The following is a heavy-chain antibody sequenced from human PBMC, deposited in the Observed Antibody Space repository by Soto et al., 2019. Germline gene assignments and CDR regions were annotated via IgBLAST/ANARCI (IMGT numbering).Heavy chain of an antibody. V-gene: IGHV3-49*03. CDR3: TRVEVGGFSEGGARRRYYYYYGMDV. J-gene: IGHJ6*02. D-gene: IGHD1-26*01. CDR2: IRSKAYGGTT. CDR1: GFTFGDYA. Sequence: GESLKISCTASGFTFGDYAMSWFRQAPGKGLEWVGFIRSKAYGGTTEYAASVKGRFTISRDDSKSIAYLQMNSLKTEDTAVYYCTRVEVGGFSEGGARRRYYYYYGMDVWGQGTTVTVSS.